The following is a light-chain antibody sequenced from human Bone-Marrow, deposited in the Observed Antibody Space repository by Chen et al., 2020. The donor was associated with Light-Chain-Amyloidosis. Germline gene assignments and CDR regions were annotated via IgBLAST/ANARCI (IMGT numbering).Light chain of an antibody. J-gene: IGKJ4*01. V-gene: IGKV3-11*01. CDR2: DAS. CDR3: QEGSKWRLA. Sequence: EIVLTPSPATLSLSRGERATLSGRASQTVGGYLAWYQQTPGQVPRLLIYDASIRVTGIPARFSGSECGTDFTLTISSLGPGDFGVYYCQEGSKWRLAFGGWATVAI. CDR1: QTVGGY.